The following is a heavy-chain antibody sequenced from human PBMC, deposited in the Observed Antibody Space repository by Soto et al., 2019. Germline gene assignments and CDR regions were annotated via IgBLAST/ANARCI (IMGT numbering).Heavy chain of an antibody. J-gene: IGHJ5*02. V-gene: IGHV1-18*01. D-gene: IGHD2-2*01. CDR2: ISAYNGNT. CDR1: GYTLTSYG. Sequence: QVQLVQSGAEVKKPGASVKVSCKASGYTLTSYGISWVRQAPGQGLEWMGWISAYNGNTNYAQKLQGRVTMTTDTATSTAYMELRSLRSDDTAVYYCARDRRQGGSSTSCWVGFDPWGQGTLVTVSS. CDR3: ARDRRQGGSSTSCWVGFDP.